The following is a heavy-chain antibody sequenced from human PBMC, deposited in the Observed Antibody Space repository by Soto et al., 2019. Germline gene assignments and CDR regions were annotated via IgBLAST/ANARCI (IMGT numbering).Heavy chain of an antibody. CDR2: IKEDGSEK. CDR3: VRAISGSFAL. CDR1: GFSFITSW. D-gene: IGHD3-9*01. V-gene: IGHV3-7*04. J-gene: IGHJ4*02. Sequence: EVQLVESGGGLVQSGGSLRLSCEASGFSFITSWRNWVRQAPGKGLEWLASIKEDGSEKQYVDSVKGRFTIARDDAKNSLYLQMNSRSGEDTAVYYCVRAISGSFALWGQGTLVIVSS.